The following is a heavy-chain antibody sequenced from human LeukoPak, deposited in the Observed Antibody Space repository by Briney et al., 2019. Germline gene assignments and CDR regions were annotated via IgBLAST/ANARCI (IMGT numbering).Heavy chain of an antibody. V-gene: IGHV4-30-2*01. D-gene: IGHD4-23*01. Sequence: SQTLSLTCAVSGGSISSGGYSWSWIRQPPGKGLEWIGYIYHSGSTYYNPSLKSRVTISVDRSKNQFSLKLRSVTAADTAVYYCARVNYGGAFDIWGQGTMVTVSS. CDR2: IYHSGST. J-gene: IGHJ3*02. CDR1: GGSISSGGYS. CDR3: ARVNYGGAFDI.